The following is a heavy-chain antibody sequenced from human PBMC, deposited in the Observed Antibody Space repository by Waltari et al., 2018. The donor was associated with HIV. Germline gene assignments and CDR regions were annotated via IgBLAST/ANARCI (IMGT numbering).Heavy chain of an antibody. CDR3: ARAQGMTMTVEVAFDI. D-gene: IGHD3-22*01. CDR2: IDPSDSYI. CDR1: GYRFTGNW. Sequence: EVQLVQSGAEVKKPGESLRISCKGFGYRFTGNWIRWVRQRPGKGLEWMGRIDPSDSYINYSPSFQGHVTISADKSINTAYLQWSSLKASDSAMYYCARAQGMTMTVEVAFDIWGQGTMVTVSP. J-gene: IGHJ3*02. V-gene: IGHV5-10-1*01.